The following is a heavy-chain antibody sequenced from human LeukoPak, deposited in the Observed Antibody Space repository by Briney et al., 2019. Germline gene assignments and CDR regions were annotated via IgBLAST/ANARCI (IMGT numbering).Heavy chain of an antibody. CDR1: GGSFSGYY. D-gene: IGHD3-10*01. Sequence: PSETLSLTCAVYGGSFSGYYWSWIRQPPGKGLEWIGEINHSGSTKYNPSLKSRVTISVDTSKNQFSLKLSSVTAADTAVYYCARGGDMVRGVIPLDYWGQGTLVTVSS. CDR3: ARGGDMVRGVIPLDY. J-gene: IGHJ4*02. CDR2: INHSGST. V-gene: IGHV4-34*01.